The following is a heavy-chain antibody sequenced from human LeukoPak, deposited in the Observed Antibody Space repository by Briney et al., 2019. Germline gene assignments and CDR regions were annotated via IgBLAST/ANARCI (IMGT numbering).Heavy chain of an antibody. Sequence: GGSLRLSCAASGFTFSTYTMNWVRQAPGKGLEWVSYVSSSGGTIYYADSVKGRFTISRDNAKNSLYLQMNSLRAGDTAVYYCARVGTTNYYFYYMDVWGKGTTVTVSS. J-gene: IGHJ6*03. D-gene: IGHD2-2*01. CDR1: GFTFSTYT. V-gene: IGHV3-48*04. CDR2: VSSSGGTI. CDR3: ARVGTTNYYFYYMDV.